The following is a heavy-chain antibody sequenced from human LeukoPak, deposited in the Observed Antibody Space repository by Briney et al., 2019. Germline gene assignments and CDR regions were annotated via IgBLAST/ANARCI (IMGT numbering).Heavy chain of an antibody. CDR2: LYISGST. D-gene: IGHD3-10*01. Sequence: SETLSLTCTVSGASITSYYYNWIRLTAGRGLEWIGRLYISGSTDYNPSLKSRVTISVDTSRNQFSLKMDSVTAADTAVYFCARDLSGSLYFDFWGPGVLVTVSS. J-gene: IGHJ4*02. V-gene: IGHV4-4*07. CDR1: GASITSYY. CDR3: ARDLSGSLYFDF.